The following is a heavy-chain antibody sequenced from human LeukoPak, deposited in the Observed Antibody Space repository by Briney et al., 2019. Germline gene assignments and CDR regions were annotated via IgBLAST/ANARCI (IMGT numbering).Heavy chain of an antibody. V-gene: IGHV1-46*03. CDR1: GYTFTSYY. Sequence: ASVKVSCKASGYTFTSYYMHWVRQAPGQGLEWMGIINRSGGSTSYAQKFQGRVTMTRDTSTSTVYMGLSSLRSEDTAVYYCARLAAAGPYFGYWGQGTLVTVSS. D-gene: IGHD6-13*01. J-gene: IGHJ4*02. CDR2: INRSGGST. CDR3: ARLAAAGPYFGY.